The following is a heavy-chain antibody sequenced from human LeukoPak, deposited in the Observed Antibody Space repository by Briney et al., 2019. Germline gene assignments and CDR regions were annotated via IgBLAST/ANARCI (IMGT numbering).Heavy chain of an antibody. Sequence: SETLSLTCAVYGGSFSGYYWSWIRQPPGKGLEWIGEINHSGSTNYNPSLKSRVTISVDTSKNQFSLKLSSVTAADTAVYYCARTQGWYYYYYYMDVWGTGTTVTVSS. V-gene: IGHV4-34*01. CDR1: GGSFSGYY. CDR3: ARTQGWYYYYYYMDV. CDR2: INHSGST. J-gene: IGHJ6*03. D-gene: IGHD2-15*01.